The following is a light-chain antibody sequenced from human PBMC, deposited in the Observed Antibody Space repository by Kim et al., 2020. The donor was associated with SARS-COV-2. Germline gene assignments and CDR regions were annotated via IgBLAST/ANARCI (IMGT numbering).Light chain of an antibody. CDR3: SSYTSSSTYV. CDR2: DVS. V-gene: IGLV2-14*03. J-gene: IGLJ1*01. Sequence: GTSITIPCTETSSDVGGYNYVSWYQQHPGKAPNLMIYDVSNRPSGVSNRFSGSKSGNTASLTISGLQAEDEADYYCSSYTSSSTYVFGTGTKVTVL. CDR1: SSDVGGYNY.